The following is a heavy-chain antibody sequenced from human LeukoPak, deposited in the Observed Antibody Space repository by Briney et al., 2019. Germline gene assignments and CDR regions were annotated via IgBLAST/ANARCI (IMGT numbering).Heavy chain of an antibody. D-gene: IGHD1-26*01. J-gene: IGHJ4*02. V-gene: IGHV3-23*01. CDR1: GFTFSSYA. Sequence: GGSLRLSCAASGFTFSSYAMSWVRRAPGKGLEWVSAISGSGGSTYYADSVKGRFTISRDNSKNTLYLQMNSLRAEDTAVYYCAKDPLYSGSYYFDYWGQGTLVTVSS. CDR3: AKDPLYSGSYYFDY. CDR2: ISGSGGST.